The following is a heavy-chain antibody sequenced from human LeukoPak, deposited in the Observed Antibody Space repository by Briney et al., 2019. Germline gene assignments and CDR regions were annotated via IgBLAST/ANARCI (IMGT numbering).Heavy chain of an antibody. CDR3: ARTQGSHWFDS. Sequence: SETLSLTCSASGASIDTRDYYWSWLRQHPVKGLEWIGYISYRGASYNNPSLKSRLTLSIDTSINQFSLRLTSVTSADTAVYYCARTQGSHWFDSWGQGALVLVSS. V-gene: IGHV4-31*03. J-gene: IGHJ5*01. CDR1: GASIDTRDYY. CDR2: ISYRGAS.